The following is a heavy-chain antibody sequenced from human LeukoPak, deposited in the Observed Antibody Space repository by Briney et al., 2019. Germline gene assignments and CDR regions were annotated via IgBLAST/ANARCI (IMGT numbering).Heavy chain of an antibody. D-gene: IGHD1-26*01. Sequence: SETLSLTCTVSGGSISSYYWSWIRQPPGKGLEWIGYTYYSGSTNYNPSLKSRVTISVDTSKNQFSLKLSSVTAADTAVYYCARGGELLRGPYYFDYWGQGTLVTVSS. CDR2: TYYSGST. CDR3: ARGGELLRGPYYFDY. V-gene: IGHV4-59*01. J-gene: IGHJ4*02. CDR1: GGSISSYY.